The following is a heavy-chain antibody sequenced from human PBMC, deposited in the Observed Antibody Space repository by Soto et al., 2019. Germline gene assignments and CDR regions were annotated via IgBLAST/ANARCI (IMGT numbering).Heavy chain of an antibody. Sequence: GGSLRLSCAASGFTFNSFTMHWVRQAPGKGLEWVSSFGTRGDTYYADTVKGRFTISRDNAKNSVSLQMNSLRAEDTAVYFCAREETAWPLAYGLDVWGQGTTVTVSS. J-gene: IGHJ6*02. CDR3: AREETAWPLAYGLDV. CDR1: GFTFNSFT. D-gene: IGHD2-21*02. CDR2: FGTRGDT. V-gene: IGHV3-21*01.